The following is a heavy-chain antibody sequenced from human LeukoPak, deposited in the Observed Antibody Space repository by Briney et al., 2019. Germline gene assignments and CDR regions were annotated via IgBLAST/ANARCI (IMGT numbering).Heavy chain of an antibody. CDR1: GFTFSSYA. Sequence: GGSLRLSCSASGFTFSSYAMHWVRQAPGKGLEYVSAISGNGGSTYYADSVKGRFTISRDNSKNTLYLQMSSLRAEDTAVYYCVKDPGRDYYYYGMDVWGKGTTVTVSS. CDR3: VKDPGRDYYYYGMDV. J-gene: IGHJ6*04. CDR2: ISGNGGST. V-gene: IGHV3-64D*06. D-gene: IGHD2-15*01.